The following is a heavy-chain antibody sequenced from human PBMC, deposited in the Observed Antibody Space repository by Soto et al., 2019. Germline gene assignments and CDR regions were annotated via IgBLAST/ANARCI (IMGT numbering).Heavy chain of an antibody. CDR2: INQSGST. V-gene: IGHV4-34*01. Sequence: SETLSLTCAVYGGSFRNYYWSWIRQPPGKGLEWIAEINQSGSTNYNPSLKSRVTISLDTSKNQFSLKLSSVTAADTAVYYCARAGRRYCSGGSCYHPGVDYWGQGTLVTVSS. CDR3: ARAGRRYCSGGSCYHPGVDY. D-gene: IGHD2-15*01. CDR1: GGSFRNYY. J-gene: IGHJ4*02.